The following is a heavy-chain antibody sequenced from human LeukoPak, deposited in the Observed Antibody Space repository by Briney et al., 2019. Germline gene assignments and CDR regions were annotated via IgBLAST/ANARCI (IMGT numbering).Heavy chain of an antibody. D-gene: IGHD6-13*01. J-gene: IGHJ6*03. V-gene: IGHV3-48*04. Sequence: GGSLRLSCAASEFTFSSYSMSWVRQAPGEGLEWVSYISSSSFKIGYADSVKGRFTISRDNSKNSLYLQMDSLRVEDTAVYYCVRDPSYGSSWYYYMDVWGKGTTVTVSS. CDR1: EFTFSSYS. CDR2: ISSSSFKI. CDR3: VRDPSYGSSWYYYMDV.